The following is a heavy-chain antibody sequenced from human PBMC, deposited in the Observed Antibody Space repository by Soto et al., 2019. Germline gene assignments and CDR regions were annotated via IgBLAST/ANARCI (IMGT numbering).Heavy chain of an antibody. V-gene: IGHV3-74*01. CDR1: GFTFSTYW. CDR3: ARATGSNHPFDY. CDR2: ISTDGSST. Sequence: EVQLVESGGGLVQPGGSLRLSCAATGFTFSTYWMHWVRQGPGKGLVWVSRISTDGSSTTYADSVKGRFTISRDNAKNMLYLQMNSLRVEDTAVYYCARATGSNHPFDYWGQGSLVTVSS. J-gene: IGHJ4*02. D-gene: IGHD2-2*01.